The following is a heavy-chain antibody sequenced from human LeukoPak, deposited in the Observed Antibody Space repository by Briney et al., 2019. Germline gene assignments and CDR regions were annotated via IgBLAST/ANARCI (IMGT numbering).Heavy chain of an antibody. CDR2: IYTSGST. D-gene: IGHD6-13*01. V-gene: IGHV4-4*07. Sequence: SETLSLTCTVSGGSISSYYWSWIRQPAGKGLEWIGRIYTSGSTNYNPSLKSRVTMSVDTSKNQFSLKVSSVTAADTAVYYCTRDVAAADDYYYYMDVWGKGTTVTVSS. CDR1: GGSISSYY. J-gene: IGHJ6*03. CDR3: TRDVAAADDYYYYMDV.